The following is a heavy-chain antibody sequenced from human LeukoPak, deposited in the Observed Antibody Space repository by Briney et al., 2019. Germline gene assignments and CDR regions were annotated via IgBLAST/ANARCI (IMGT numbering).Heavy chain of an antibody. Sequence: GGSLRLSCAASGFTFSSYAMSWVRQAPGKGLEWVSAISGGGGSTYYADSVKGRFTISRDNSKNTLYLQMNSLRAEDTAVYYCAKSPYIVVINFDYWGQGTLVTVSS. V-gene: IGHV3-23*01. CDR2: ISGGGGST. J-gene: IGHJ4*02. D-gene: IGHD3-22*01. CDR1: GFTFSSYA. CDR3: AKSPYIVVINFDY.